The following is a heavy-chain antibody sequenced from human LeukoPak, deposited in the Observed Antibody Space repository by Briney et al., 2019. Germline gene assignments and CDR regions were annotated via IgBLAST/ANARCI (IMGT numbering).Heavy chain of an antibody. V-gene: IGHV3-20*01. CDR2: INWNGGST. CDR3: ARNLAGTLDY. D-gene: IGHD6-19*01. J-gene: IGHJ4*02. Sequence: GGSLRLSCAASGFTFDDYGMSWVRQAPGKGLEWVSGINWNGGSTGYADSVKGRSTISRDNAKNSLYLQMNSLRAEDTALYHCARNLAGTLDYWGQGTLVTVSS. CDR1: GFTFDDYG.